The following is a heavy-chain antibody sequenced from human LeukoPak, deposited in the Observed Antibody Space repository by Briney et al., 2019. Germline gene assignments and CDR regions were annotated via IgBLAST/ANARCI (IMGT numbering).Heavy chain of an antibody. CDR2: IYYSGST. D-gene: IGHD5-18*01. V-gene: IGHV4-59*08. J-gene: IGHJ6*02. CDR3: ATNTAMVGLYYYGMDV. CDR1: GGSISSYY. Sequence: SETLSLTCTVSGGSISSYYWSWTRQPPGKGLEWIGYIYYSGSTNYNPSLKSRVTISVDTSKNQFSLKLSSVTAADTAVYYCATNTAMVGLYYYGMDVWGQGTTVTVSS.